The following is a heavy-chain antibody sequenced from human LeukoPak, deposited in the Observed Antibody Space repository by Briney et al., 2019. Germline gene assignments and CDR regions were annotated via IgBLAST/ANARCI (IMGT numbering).Heavy chain of an antibody. CDR2: ISGSGDNT. V-gene: IGHV3-23*01. CDR1: GFTFSSYA. J-gene: IGHJ4*02. CDR3: ARHHPHVIAFDY. Sequence: RTGGSLRLSCAASGFTFSSYAMNWVRQAPGKGLEWVSGISGSGDNTYYAGSVKGRFTISRDNSKNTLYVQVNSLGTEDTAAYYCARHHPHVIAFDYWGQGTLVTVSS. D-gene: IGHD3-16*02.